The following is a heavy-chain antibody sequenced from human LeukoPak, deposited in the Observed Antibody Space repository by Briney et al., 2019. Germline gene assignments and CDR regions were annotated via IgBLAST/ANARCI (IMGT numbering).Heavy chain of an antibody. D-gene: IGHD1-26*01. CDR1: GFTFSYYN. J-gene: IGHJ4*02. CDR3: ARASMGALLTGDY. V-gene: IGHV3-48*01. CDR2: ISDSSSTI. Sequence: GGSLRLSCAASGFTFSYYNMNWVRQAPGKGLEWVSYISDSSSTIYYADSVKGRFTISRDNAKNSLYLQMNSLRAEDTAAYYCARASMGALLTGDYWGQGTLVTVSS.